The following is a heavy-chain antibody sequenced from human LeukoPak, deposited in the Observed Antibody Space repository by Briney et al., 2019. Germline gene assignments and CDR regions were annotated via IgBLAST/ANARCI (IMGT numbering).Heavy chain of an antibody. V-gene: IGHV3-48*01. CDR3: ARDHGGCSSTSCSFYYYMDV. CDR1: GFTFSSYS. J-gene: IGHJ6*03. CDR2: ISSSSSTV. Sequence: GGSLRLSCAASGFTFSSYSMNWVRQAPGKGLEWVSYISSSSSTVYYADSVKGRFTISRDNAKNSLYLQMNSLRAEDTAVYYCARDHGGCSSTSCSFYYYMDVWGKGTTVTVSS. D-gene: IGHD2-2*01.